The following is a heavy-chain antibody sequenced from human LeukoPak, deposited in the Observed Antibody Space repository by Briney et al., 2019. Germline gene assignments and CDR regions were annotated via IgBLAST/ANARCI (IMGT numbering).Heavy chain of an antibody. CDR3: ARDPSNTSGRYQYFDL. J-gene: IGHJ2*01. CDR1: GYTFTHHG. D-gene: IGHD6-19*01. V-gene: IGHV1-18*01. CDR2: ISAYNGDT. Sequence: ASVKVSCKASGYTFTHHGITWVRQAPGRGLEWMGWISAYNGDTIYAQKVQGRVTMTTDTSTTTAYMELRSLTSDDTALYYCARDPSNTSGRYQYFDLWGRGTLVTVSS.